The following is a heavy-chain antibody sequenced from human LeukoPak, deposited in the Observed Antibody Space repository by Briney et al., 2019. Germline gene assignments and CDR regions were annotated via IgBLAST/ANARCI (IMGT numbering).Heavy chain of an antibody. D-gene: IGHD3-9*01. CDR3: ARAGDDILTGYENWFDP. V-gene: IGHV1-46*03. Sequence: ASVKVSCKASGYTFTSYYMHWVRQAPGQGLEWMGIINPSGGSTSYAQKFQGRVTMTRDTSTSTVYTELSSLRSEDTAVYYCARAGDDILTGYENWFDPWGQGTLVTVSS. CDR1: GYTFTSYY. CDR2: INPSGGST. J-gene: IGHJ5*02.